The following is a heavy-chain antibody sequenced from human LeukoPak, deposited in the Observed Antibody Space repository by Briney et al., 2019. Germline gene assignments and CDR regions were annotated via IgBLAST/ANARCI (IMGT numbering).Heavy chain of an antibody. CDR1: GGSISGSSYY. CDR3: ARESGGYSMDV. J-gene: IGHJ6*02. CDR2: IYYSGNT. Sequence: SETLSLTCTVSGGSISGSSYYWSWIRQPPGKGLEWIGYIYYSGNTNYNPSLKSRVTISVDTSKNQFSLKLSSVTAADTAVYYCARESGGYSMDVWGQGTTVTVSS. D-gene: IGHD2-8*02. V-gene: IGHV4-61*01.